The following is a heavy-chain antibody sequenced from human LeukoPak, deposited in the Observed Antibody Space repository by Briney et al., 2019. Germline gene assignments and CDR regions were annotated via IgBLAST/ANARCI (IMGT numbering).Heavy chain of an antibody. Sequence: GGSLRLSCAASGFTFSSYWMSWVRQAPGKGLEWVANIKQDGSEKYYVDSVKGRFTISRDNAKNLLYLQMNSLRAEDTAVYYCARDYLGDYVWGSYHHWGQGTLVTVSS. CDR2: IKQDGSEK. CDR1: GFTFSSYW. J-gene: IGHJ5*02. CDR3: ARDYLGDYVWGSYHH. D-gene: IGHD3-16*02. V-gene: IGHV3-7*01.